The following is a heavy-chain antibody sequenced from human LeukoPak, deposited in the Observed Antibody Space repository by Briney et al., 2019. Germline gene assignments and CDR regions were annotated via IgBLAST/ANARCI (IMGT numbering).Heavy chain of an antibody. V-gene: IGHV1-69*13. J-gene: IGHJ4*02. CDR1: GGTFSSYA. CDR2: IIPIFGTA. CDR3: ARDRGCSGGSCYDILGY. D-gene: IGHD2-15*01. Sequence: SVKVSCKASGGTFSSYAISWVRQAPGQGLEWMGGIIPIFGTANYAQKFQGRVTITADESTSTAYMELSSLRSEDTAVYYCARDRGCSGGSCYDILGYWGQGTLVTVSS.